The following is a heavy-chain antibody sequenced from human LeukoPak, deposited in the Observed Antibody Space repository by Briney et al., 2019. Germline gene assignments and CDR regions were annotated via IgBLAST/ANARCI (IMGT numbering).Heavy chain of an antibody. D-gene: IGHD3-22*01. Sequence: GGSLRLSCAASGFTFSSYGMHWVRQAPGKGLEWVAFIRYDGSNKYYADSVKGRFTISRDNSKNTLYLQMNSLRAEDTAVYYCAKDHLYYDSSGYLDYWGQRTLVTVSS. CDR2: IRYDGSNK. V-gene: IGHV3-30*02. CDR3: AKDHLYYDSSGYLDY. J-gene: IGHJ4*02. CDR1: GFTFSSYG.